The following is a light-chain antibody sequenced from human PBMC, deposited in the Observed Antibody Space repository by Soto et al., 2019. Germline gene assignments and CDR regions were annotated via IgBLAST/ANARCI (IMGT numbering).Light chain of an antibody. Sequence: DIQMTQSPASLSASVGDRVTITCRASQSISGYLNWYLQKPGKAPKHLIYGAYTLQSVVPSRFTGSGSETSFTLTISSLQPEDFGTYYCQQTYNTPVTFGPGTKVAI. V-gene: IGKV1-39*01. CDR1: QSISGY. J-gene: IGKJ3*01. CDR3: QQTYNTPVT. CDR2: GAY.